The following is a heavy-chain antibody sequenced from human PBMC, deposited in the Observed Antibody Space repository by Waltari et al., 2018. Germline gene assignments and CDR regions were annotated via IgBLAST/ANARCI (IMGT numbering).Heavy chain of an antibody. J-gene: IGHJ5*02. Sequence: QVQLVQSGAEVKKPGASVKVSCKASGYTFTSYDINWVRPATGQGLEWMGWMNPNSGNTGYAQKFQGRVTITRNTSISTAYMELSSLRSEDTAVYYCARGREPRRYNWFDPWGQGTLVTVSS. CDR3: ARGREPRRYNWFDP. CDR1: GYTFTSYD. CDR2: MNPNSGNT. D-gene: IGHD1-26*01. V-gene: IGHV1-8*03.